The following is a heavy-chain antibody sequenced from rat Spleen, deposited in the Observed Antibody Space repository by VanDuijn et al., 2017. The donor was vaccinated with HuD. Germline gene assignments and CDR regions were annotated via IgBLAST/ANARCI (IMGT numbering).Heavy chain of an antibody. CDR3: TPYEGGSAY. Sequence: EVQLVESGGGLVQPGRSLKLSCSASGFTFSDYDLAWIRQAPKRGLEWVASITDDGGSTYYPDSVKGRFTISRDNAKSTLYLQMNSLRSEDTATYYCTPYEGGSAYWGQGTLVTVSS. D-gene: IGHD1-12*01. CDR1: GFTFSDYD. V-gene: IGHV5-20*01. CDR2: ITDDGGST. J-gene: IGHJ3*01.